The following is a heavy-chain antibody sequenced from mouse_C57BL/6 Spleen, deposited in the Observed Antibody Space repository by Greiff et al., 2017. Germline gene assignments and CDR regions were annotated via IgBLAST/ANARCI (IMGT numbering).Heavy chain of an antibody. CDR2: INPSTGGT. CDR3: ARDGWAWFAY. Sequence: VQLQQSGPELVKPGASVKISCKASGYSFTGYYMNWVKQSPEKSLEWIGEINPSTGGTTYNQKFKAKATLTVDKSSSTAYMQLKSLTSEDSAVYYCARDGWAWFAYWGQGTLVTVSA. CDR1: GYSFTGYY. D-gene: IGHD1-2*01. J-gene: IGHJ3*01. V-gene: IGHV1-42*01.